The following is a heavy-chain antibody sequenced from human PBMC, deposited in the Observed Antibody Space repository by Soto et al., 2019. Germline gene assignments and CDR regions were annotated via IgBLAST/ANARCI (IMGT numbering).Heavy chain of an antibody. CDR1: GFTFSSYW. V-gene: IGHV3-7*01. D-gene: IGHD2-15*01. CDR3: ARSRVSGGTWAPFTY. Sequence: GGSLRLSCAASGFTFSSYWMNWVRQAPGKGLEWVANIKQDGSDEYYVDSVKGRFTISRDNTKNSLYLQVNSLRAEDTAVYFCARSRVSGGTWAPFTYWGQGIRVTVSS. J-gene: IGHJ4*02. CDR2: IKQDGSDE.